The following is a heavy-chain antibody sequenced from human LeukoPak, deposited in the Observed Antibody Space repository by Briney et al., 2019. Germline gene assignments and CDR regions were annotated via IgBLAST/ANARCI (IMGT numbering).Heavy chain of an antibody. CDR2: INHSGST. D-gene: IGHD4-17*01. V-gene: IGHV4-34*01. CDR3: ARGRSWYGDSYFDN. CDR1: GGSFSGYY. J-gene: IGHJ4*02. Sequence: SETLSLTCAVYGGSFSGYYWSWIRQPPGKGLEWIGEINHSGSTNYNPSLKSRVTISVDTSKNQFSLKLSSVTAADTAVYYCARGRSWYGDSYFDNWGQGTLVTVSS.